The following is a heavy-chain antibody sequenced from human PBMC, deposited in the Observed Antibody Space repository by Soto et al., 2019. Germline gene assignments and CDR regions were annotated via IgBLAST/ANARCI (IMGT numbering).Heavy chain of an antibody. CDR3: ARDPKGSAARGSWYSYYMDV. D-gene: IGHD6-25*01. J-gene: IGHJ6*03. V-gene: IGHV1-18*01. CDR1: GYTFTSYG. CDR2: ISAYNGNT. Sequence: QVQLVQSGAEVKKPGASVKVSCKASGYTFTSYGISWVRQAPGQGLEWMGWISAYNGNTNYAQKLQGRVTMTTDTSTSTAYMELRSLRSDDTAVYYCARDPKGSAARGSWYSYYMDVWGKGTTVNVSS.